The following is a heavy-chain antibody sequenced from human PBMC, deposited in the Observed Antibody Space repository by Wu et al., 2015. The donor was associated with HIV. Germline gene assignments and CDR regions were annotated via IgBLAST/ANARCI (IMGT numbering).Heavy chain of an antibody. CDR1: GGTFSSYA. D-gene: IGHD6-19*01. Sequence: QVQLVQSGAEVKKPGSSVKVSCKASGGTFSSYAISWVRQAPGQGLEWMGGIIPIFGTANYAQKFQGRVTITTDESTSTAYMELSSLRSEDTAVYYCARDVFVAGRAGDAFDIWGQGTMVTVSS. CDR2: IIPIFGTA. V-gene: IGHV1-69*05. CDR3: ARDVFVAGRAGDAFDI. J-gene: IGHJ3*02.